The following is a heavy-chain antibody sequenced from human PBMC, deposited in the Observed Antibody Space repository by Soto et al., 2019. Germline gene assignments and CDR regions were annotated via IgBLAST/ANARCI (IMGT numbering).Heavy chain of an antibody. D-gene: IGHD6-19*01. CDR2: ISGSGDST. V-gene: IGHV3-23*01. CDR1: GFTFSSYA. Sequence: GGSLRLSCAASGFTFSSYAMNWVRQAPGKGLEWVSVISGSGDSTYYADSVKGRFTISRDNSKNTLYLQMNSLRAEDTAVYYCARRSSGWYFDYWGQGYLVTVSS. J-gene: IGHJ4*02. CDR3: ARRSSGWYFDY.